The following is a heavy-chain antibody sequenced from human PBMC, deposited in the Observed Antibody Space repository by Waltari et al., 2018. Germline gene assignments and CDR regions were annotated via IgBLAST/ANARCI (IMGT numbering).Heavy chain of an antibody. CDR2: INHSGST. V-gene: IGHV4-34*01. CDR1: GGSFIGYY. J-gene: IGHJ4*02. Sequence: QVQLQQWGAGLLKPSETLSLTCAVYGGSFIGYYWSWIRQPPGKGLEWIGEINHSGSTNYNPSLKSRVTISVDTSKNQFSLKLSSVTAADTAVYYCARGPPGIAVAGPYYFDYWGQGTLVTVSS. D-gene: IGHD6-19*01. CDR3: ARGPPGIAVAGPYYFDY.